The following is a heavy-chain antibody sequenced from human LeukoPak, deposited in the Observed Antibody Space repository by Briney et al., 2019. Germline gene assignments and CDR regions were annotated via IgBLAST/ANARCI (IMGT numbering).Heavy chain of an antibody. Sequence: GGSLRLSCAAYDFTFGTYAMHWVRQAPGKGLEWVAVISFDGNNKYYADSVKGRFTISRDNSKNTLYLQMNSLSAGDTAVYYCARAPSSGWYNSAPYYFDYWGQGTLVTVSS. D-gene: IGHD6-19*01. CDR3: ARAPSSGWYNSAPYYFDY. J-gene: IGHJ4*02. CDR1: DFTFGTYA. V-gene: IGHV3-30-3*01. CDR2: ISFDGNNK.